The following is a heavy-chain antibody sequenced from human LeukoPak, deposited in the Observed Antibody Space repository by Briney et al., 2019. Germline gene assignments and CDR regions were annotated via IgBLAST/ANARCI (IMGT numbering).Heavy chain of an antibody. CDR1: GFTFSSHA. J-gene: IGHJ4*02. CDR2: ISSSSSTI. D-gene: IGHD6-13*01. CDR3: ARLYSSSWFATYDY. V-gene: IGHV3-48*01. Sequence: GSLRLSCAASGFTFSSHAMIWVRQAPGKGLEWVSYISSSSSTIYYADSVKGRFTISRDNAKNSLYLQMNSLRAEDTAVYYCARLYSSSWFATYDYWGQGTLVTVSS.